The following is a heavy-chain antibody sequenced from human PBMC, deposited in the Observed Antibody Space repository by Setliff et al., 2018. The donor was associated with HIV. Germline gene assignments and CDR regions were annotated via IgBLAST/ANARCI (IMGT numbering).Heavy chain of an antibody. Sequence: ETLSLTCSISPGSISNYYLVWIRQSPGKGLEWIGHIHYGGGTYYNPSLERRVSISRDTSKNQFPLNLRDVTAGDTALYYCARAVIRREDRGMWTKLWSAPNHMDVWGKGITVTVSS. CDR2: IHYGGGT. CDR1: PGSISNYY. CDR3: ARAVIRREDRGMWTKLWSAPNHMDV. J-gene: IGHJ6*03. D-gene: IGHD3-10*01. V-gene: IGHV4-59*01.